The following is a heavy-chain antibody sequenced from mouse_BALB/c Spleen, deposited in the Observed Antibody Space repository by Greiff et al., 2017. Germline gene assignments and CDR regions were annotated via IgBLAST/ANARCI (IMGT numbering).Heavy chain of an antibody. CDR2: ISSGSSTI. Sequence: EVQLVESGGGLVQPGGSRKLSCAASGFTFSSFGMHWVRQAPEKGLEWVAYISSGSSTIYYADTVKGRFTISRDNPKNTLFLQMTSLRSEDTAMYYCARSNRLYAMDYWGQGTSVTVSS. V-gene: IGHV5-17*02. J-gene: IGHJ4*01. CDR3: ARSNRLYAMDY. CDR1: GFTFSSFG. D-gene: IGHD4-1*01.